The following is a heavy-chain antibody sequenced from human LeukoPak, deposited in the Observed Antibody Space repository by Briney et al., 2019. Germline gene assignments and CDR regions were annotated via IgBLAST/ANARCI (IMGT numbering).Heavy chain of an antibody. CDR1: GFTFSSYS. CDR3: ARRLRYFDWLLSQFDY. Sequence: GGSLRLSCAASGFTFSSYSMNWVRQAPGKGLEWVSSISSSSSYIYYADSVKGRFTISRDNARNSLYLQMNTLRAEDTAVYYCARRLRYFDWLLSQFDYWGQGTLVTVSS. D-gene: IGHD3-9*01. V-gene: IGHV3-21*01. J-gene: IGHJ4*02. CDR2: ISSSSSYI.